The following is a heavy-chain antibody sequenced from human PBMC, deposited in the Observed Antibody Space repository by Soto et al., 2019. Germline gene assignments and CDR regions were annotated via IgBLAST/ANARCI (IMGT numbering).Heavy chain of an antibody. Sequence: QVQLVESGGGLVKPGGSLRLSCAASGFTFSDYYMNWIRQAPGKGLEWVSYMSSSGSTIYYADSVKGRFTISRDNARKSLYLQMNSLRAEDTAVYYCASGSEYYYDSSGYYRTEYWGQGTLVTVSS. CDR1: GFTFSDYY. D-gene: IGHD3-22*01. J-gene: IGHJ4*02. CDR3: ASGSEYYYDSSGYYRTEY. V-gene: IGHV3-11*01. CDR2: MSSSGSTI.